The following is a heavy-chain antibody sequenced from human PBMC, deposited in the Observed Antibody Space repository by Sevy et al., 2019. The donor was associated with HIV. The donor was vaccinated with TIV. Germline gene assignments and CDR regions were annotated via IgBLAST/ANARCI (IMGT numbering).Heavy chain of an antibody. Sequence: GGSLRLSCAASGFTVSSNYMSWVRQAPGKGLEWVSVIYSGGSTYYADSVKGRFTISRDTSKNTLYLQMNSLRAEDTAVYYCARWGSGTNYFDYWGQGTLVTVSS. V-gene: IGHV3-53*01. CDR2: IYSGGST. J-gene: IGHJ4*02. CDR3: ARWGSGTNYFDY. D-gene: IGHD2-2*01. CDR1: GFTVSSNY.